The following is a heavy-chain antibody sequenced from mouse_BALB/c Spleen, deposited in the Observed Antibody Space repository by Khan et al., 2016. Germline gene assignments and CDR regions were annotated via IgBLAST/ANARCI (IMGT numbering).Heavy chain of an antibody. V-gene: IGHV1S53*02. Sequence: QVQLKQSDAELVKPGASVKISCKASGYTFTDHAIHWVKQKPEQGLEWIGYISPGNGDIKYNENFKGKVTLTADKSSSTAYMQLNSLTSDDAVVYFCKRSLALFAYWGQGTLVTVSA. CDR3: KRSLALFAY. CDR1: GYTFTDHA. CDR2: ISPGNGDI. J-gene: IGHJ3*01. D-gene: IGHD4-1*01.